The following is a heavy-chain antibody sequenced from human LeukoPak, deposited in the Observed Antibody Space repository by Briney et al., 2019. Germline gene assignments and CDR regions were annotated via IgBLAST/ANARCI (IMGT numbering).Heavy chain of an antibody. D-gene: IGHD6-13*01. Sequence: GESLKISCKGSGYSFTKYWITWVRQMPGKGLEWMGIIYPDDSDTRYSPSFQGQVTISADKSNNTAYLQWSSLKASDTAIYYCARHGALGAGSSWYAYWGQGTPVTVSS. CDR2: IYPDDSDT. V-gene: IGHV5-51*01. CDR1: GYSFTKYW. J-gene: IGHJ4*02. CDR3: ARHGALGAGSSWYAY.